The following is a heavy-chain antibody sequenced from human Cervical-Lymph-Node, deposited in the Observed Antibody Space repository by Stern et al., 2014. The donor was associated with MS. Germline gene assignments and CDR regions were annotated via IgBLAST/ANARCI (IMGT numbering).Heavy chain of an antibody. Sequence: EVQLVESGGGLIQPGGSLRLSCAASGLTVSSYYMSWVRQAPGKGLEWVSVIYSGGSTFYTDSVKGRFTISRDDSKNTVYLQMNSLRAEDAAVYYCARDALAYDAFDIWGQGTMVTVSS. V-gene: IGHV3-53*01. CDR1: GLTVSSYY. CDR3: ARDALAYDAFDI. J-gene: IGHJ3*02. CDR2: IYSGGST.